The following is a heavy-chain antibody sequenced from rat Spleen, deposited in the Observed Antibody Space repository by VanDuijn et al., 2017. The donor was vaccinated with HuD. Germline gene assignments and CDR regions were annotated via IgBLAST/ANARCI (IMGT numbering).Heavy chain of an antibody. V-gene: IGHV5S10*01. CDR2: ISYDGSST. D-gene: IGHD4-3*01. J-gene: IGHJ2*01. Sequence: EVQLVESGGGLVQPGNSLKLSCAASGFTFSDYAMAWVRQSPKKGLEWVATISYDGSSTYYRDSVKGRFAISRDNAENSVYLQMNSLRSEDTATYYCAVSGYGYWGQGVMVTVSS. CDR1: GFTFSDYA. CDR3: AVSGYGY.